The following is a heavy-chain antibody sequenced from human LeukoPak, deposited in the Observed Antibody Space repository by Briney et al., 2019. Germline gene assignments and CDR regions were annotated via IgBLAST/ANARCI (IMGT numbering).Heavy chain of an antibody. CDR1: GFVFSGYA. CDR3: TALTVVTPGY. CDR2: IRSKAKNYAT. D-gene: IGHD4-23*01. V-gene: IGHV3-73*01. Sequence: GWSLRLSCAASGFVFSGYAIHWVRQASGKGREGVGRIRSKAKNYATAYDASVKGRFTISRDDSKNTAYLQMNSLKAEDTAVYYCTALTVVTPGYWGQGTLVTVSS. J-gene: IGHJ4*02.